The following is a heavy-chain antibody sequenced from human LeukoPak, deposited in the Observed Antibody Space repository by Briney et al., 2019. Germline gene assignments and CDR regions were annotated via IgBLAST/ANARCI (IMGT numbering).Heavy chain of an antibody. V-gene: IGHV4-30-4*01. CDR3: ASYSGSGSYFFEY. CDR1: GGSISSGDYY. CDR2: IYYSGST. Sequence: SQTLSLTCTVSGGSISSGDYYWSWIRQPPGKGLEWIGYIYYSGSTYYNPSLKSRVTISVDTSQNQFSLKLISVTAADTAVYYCASYSGSGSYFFEYWGQGTLVTVSS. J-gene: IGHJ4*02. D-gene: IGHD3-10*01.